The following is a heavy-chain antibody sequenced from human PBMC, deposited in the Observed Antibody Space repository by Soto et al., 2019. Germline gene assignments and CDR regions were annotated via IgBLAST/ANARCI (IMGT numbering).Heavy chain of an antibody. D-gene: IGHD5-12*01. Sequence: QVQLVQSGAEVKKPGSSVTVSCKASGGTFSSYTISWVRQAPGQGLEWMGGIIPIFGTANYAQKFQGRVTITEDESTSTDYMELSSLRSEDTAVYYCARGNHRWLQLWYCELWGRGTLVTVSS. J-gene: IGHJ2*01. CDR2: IIPIFGTA. CDR1: GGTFSSYT. V-gene: IGHV1-69*12. CDR3: ARGNHRWLQLWYCEL.